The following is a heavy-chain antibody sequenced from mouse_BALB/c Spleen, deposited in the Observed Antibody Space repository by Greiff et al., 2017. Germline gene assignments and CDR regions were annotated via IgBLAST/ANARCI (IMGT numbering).Heavy chain of an antibody. J-gene: IGHJ4*01. D-gene: IGHD1-2*01. V-gene: IGHV5-12-2*01. Sequence: EVMLVESGGGLVQPGGSLKLSCAASGFTFSSYTMSWVRQTPEKRLEWVAYISNGGGSTYYPDTVKGRFTISRDNAKNTLYLQMSSLKSEDTAMYYCARRTTATPYAMDYWGQGTSVTVSS. CDR2: ISNGGGST. CDR1: GFTFSSYT. CDR3: ARRTTATPYAMDY.